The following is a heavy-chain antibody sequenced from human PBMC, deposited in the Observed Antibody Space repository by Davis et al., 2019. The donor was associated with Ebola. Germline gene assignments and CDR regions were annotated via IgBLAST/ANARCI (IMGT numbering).Heavy chain of an antibody. D-gene: IGHD5-18*01. Sequence: GESLKISCSASGFTFSSYAMHWVRQAPGKGLEYVSAISSNGGSTYYADSVKGRFTISRDNSKNTLYLQMSSLRAEDTAVYYCVKDHVDTAMVPDYWGQGTLVTVSS. J-gene: IGHJ4*02. V-gene: IGHV3-64D*06. CDR2: ISSNGGST. CDR3: VKDHVDTAMVPDY. CDR1: GFTFSSYA.